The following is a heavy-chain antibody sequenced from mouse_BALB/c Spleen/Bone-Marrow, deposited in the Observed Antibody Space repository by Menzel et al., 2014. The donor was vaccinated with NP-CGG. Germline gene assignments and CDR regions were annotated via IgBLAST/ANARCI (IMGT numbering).Heavy chain of an antibody. J-gene: IGHJ3*01. CDR2: ISYDGSN. Sequence: VQLKDSGPGLVKPSQSLSLTCSVTGYSITSGYYWNWIRQFPGNKLEWMGYISYDGSNNYNPSLKNRISITRDTSKNQFFLKLNSVTTEDTATYYCAREDYYYGSPFAYWGQGTLVTVSA. CDR3: AREDYYYGSPFAY. V-gene: IGHV3-6*02. CDR1: GYSITSGYY. D-gene: IGHD1-1*01.